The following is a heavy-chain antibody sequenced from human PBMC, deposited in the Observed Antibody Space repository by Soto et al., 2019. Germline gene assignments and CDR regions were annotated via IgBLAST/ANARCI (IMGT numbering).Heavy chain of an antibody. CDR1: GYSFTTYG. J-gene: IGHJ6*02. Sequence: QVQLVQSGVEVKKPGASVEVSCKASGYSFTTYGISWVRQAPGRGLEWMGWISTWNGDRIYAQKIQGRVTMTTDTSTTTAKMELRSLKSDDTAVYYCTRHTGVGAYGSATNGMDVWGQGTTVTVSS. V-gene: IGHV1-18*01. CDR3: TRHTGVGAYGSATNGMDV. CDR2: ISTWNGDR. D-gene: IGHD3-10*01.